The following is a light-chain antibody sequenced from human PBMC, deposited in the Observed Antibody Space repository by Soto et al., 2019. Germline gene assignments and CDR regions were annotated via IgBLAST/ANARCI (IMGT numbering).Light chain of an antibody. CDR2: EVA. V-gene: IGLV2-14*01. J-gene: IGLJ3*02. Sequence: QSALTQPASVSGSPGQSITISCIGSSDDIGGSHYVSWYQQHPGRAPKLIFYEVAHRPSGVSDRFSGSKSGNTASLSISGLQDDDEADYFCSSLTTYDILVFGGGTKLTVL. CDR3: SSLTTYDILV. CDR1: SDDIGGSHY.